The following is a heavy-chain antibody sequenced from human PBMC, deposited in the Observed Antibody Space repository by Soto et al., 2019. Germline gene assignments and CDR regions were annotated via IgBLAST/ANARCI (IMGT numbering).Heavy chain of an antibody. CDR3: ARERGQIDY. CDR2: IWHDGSNQ. Sequence: GGPLILSCAASGFSIRSYGMQWVRRAPGKGLEWVAVIWHDGSNQYYTDSVKGRFTISRDNSNNILYLQLNSLRAEDTAVYYCARERGQIDYWGQGIQVTVSS. V-gene: IGHV3-33*01. J-gene: IGHJ4*02. CDR1: GFSIRSYG.